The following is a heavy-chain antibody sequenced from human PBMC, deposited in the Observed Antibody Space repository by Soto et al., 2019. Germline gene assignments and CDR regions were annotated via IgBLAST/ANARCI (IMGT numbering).Heavy chain of an antibody. J-gene: IGHJ6*01. CDR2: ISAYNGNT. Sequence: ASVKVSCKASGYTFTSYGISWVRQAPGQGLEWMGWISAYNGNTNYAQKLQGRVTMTTDTSTSTAYMELRSLRPDDTALYYCAGASSSYLGALVMEVWGQGTTVSVSS. V-gene: IGHV1-18*01. D-gene: IGHD6-13*01. CDR3: AGASSSYLGALVMEV. CDR1: GYTFTSYG.